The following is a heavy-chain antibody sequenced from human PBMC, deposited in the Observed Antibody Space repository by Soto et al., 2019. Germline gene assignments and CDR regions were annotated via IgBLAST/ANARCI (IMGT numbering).Heavy chain of an antibody. CDR3: ERAYSPGLFDP. CDR1: GYTFTSYG. CDR2: ISANNGNT. D-gene: IGHD2-15*01. Sequence: ASVKVSCKASGYTFTSYGISWVRQAPGQGLEWMGWISANNGNTKYAQNFQGRVTMTTDTSTSTAYMELRSLRSDDTAVYYCERAYSPGLFDPWGQGTLVTV. V-gene: IGHV1-18*01. J-gene: IGHJ5*02.